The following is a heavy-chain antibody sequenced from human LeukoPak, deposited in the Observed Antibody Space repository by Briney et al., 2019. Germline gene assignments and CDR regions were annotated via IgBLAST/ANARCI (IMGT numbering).Heavy chain of an antibody. J-gene: IGHJ4*02. Sequence: SETLSLTCAVYGWSFNDYYWNWIRQPPGKGLEWIGSIFYTGNTYYNPSLKSRVTMSVDTSKNQFSLKLGSVTAADTAVYYCARPYSSGWYNSGLFDYWGQGTLVTVSS. CDR1: GWSFNDYY. D-gene: IGHD6-19*01. CDR2: IFYTGNT. CDR3: ARPYSSGWYNSGLFDY. V-gene: IGHV4-34*12.